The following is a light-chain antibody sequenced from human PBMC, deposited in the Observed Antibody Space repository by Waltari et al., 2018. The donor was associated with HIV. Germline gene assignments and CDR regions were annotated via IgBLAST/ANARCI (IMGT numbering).Light chain of an antibody. J-gene: IGKJ2*01. V-gene: IGKV3-20*01. CDR3: QQYGSSPRVT. CDR2: GAS. Sequence: EIVLTQSPGTLSLSPGERATLSCRASQSVSSSYLAWYQQKPGQAPRLLIYGASSRATGIPDRFSGSGSGTDFTLTSSRLEPEVRAVYYCQQYGSSPRVTFGQGTKLEIK. CDR1: QSVSSSY.